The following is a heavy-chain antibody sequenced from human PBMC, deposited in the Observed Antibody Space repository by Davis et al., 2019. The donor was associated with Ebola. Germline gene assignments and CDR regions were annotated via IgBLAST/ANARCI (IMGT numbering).Heavy chain of an antibody. CDR1: GGYISGYY. V-gene: IGHV4-38-2*02. CDR3: VRVGCSGGSCYYYYFDY. Sequence: SETLSLTCTVSGGYISGYYWGWIRQPPGKGLEWIGSIHHTGGAYYSPSLHSRALISLRKSTNQFSLELTSVTAADTAVYYCVRVGCSGGSCYYYYFDYWGQGTLVTVSS. D-gene: IGHD2-15*01. J-gene: IGHJ4*02. CDR2: IHHTGGA.